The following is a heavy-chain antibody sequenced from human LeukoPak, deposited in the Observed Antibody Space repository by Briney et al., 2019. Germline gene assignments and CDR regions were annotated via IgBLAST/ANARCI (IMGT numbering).Heavy chain of an antibody. CDR1: GFTFSSYA. CDR2: ISYDGSNK. CDR3: ARGYGDYAY. J-gene: IGHJ4*02. Sequence: GGSLRLSCAASGFTFSSYAMHWVRQAPGKGLEWVAVISYDGSNKYYADSVKGRFTISRDNSKNTLYLQMNSLRAEDTAVYYCARGYGDYAYWGQGTLVTVSS. V-gene: IGHV3-30*04. D-gene: IGHD4-17*01.